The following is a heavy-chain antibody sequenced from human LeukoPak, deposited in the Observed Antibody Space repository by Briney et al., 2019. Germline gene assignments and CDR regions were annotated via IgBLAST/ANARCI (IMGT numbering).Heavy chain of an antibody. Sequence: GGSLRHSCAASGFTVSSNYMSWVRQAPGKGLEWVSVIYSGGSTYYADSVKGRFTISRDNSKNTLYLQMNSLRAEDTAVYYCARVGTGYDYDYYGMGVWGQGTTVTVSS. CDR3: ARVGTGYDYDYYGMGV. V-gene: IGHV3-66*02. CDR1: GFTVSSNY. J-gene: IGHJ6*02. D-gene: IGHD5-12*01. CDR2: IYSGGST.